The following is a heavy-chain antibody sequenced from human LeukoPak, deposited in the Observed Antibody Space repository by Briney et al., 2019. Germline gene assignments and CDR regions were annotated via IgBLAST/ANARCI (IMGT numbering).Heavy chain of an antibody. CDR1: GFTFSSYS. V-gene: IGHV3-48*01. CDR2: ISSSSSTI. CDR3: ARETERYLGHDAFDI. J-gene: IGHJ3*02. Sequence: GSLRLSCAASGFTFSSYSMNWVRQAPGKGLEWVSYISSSSSTIYYADSVKGRFTISRDNAKNSLYLQMNSLRAEDTAVYYCARETERYLGHDAFDIWGQGTMVTVSS. D-gene: IGHD2-21*01.